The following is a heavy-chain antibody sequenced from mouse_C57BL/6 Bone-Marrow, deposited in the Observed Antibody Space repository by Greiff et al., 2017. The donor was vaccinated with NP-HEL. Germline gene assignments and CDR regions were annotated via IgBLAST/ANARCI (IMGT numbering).Heavy chain of an antibody. V-gene: IGHV1-61*01. CDR2: IYPSDSET. Sequence: QVHVKQPGAELVRPGSSVKLSCKASGYTFTSYWMDWVKQRPGQGLEWIGNIYPSDSETHYNQKFKDKATLTVDKSSSTAYMQLSSLTSEDSAVYYCARGRAYYVILFDYWGQGTTLTVSS. J-gene: IGHJ2*01. CDR3: ARGRAYYVILFDY. CDR1: GYTFTSYW. D-gene: IGHD2-10*01.